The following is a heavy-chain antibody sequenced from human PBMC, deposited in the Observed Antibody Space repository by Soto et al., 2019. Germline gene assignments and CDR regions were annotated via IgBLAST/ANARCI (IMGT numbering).Heavy chain of an antibody. CDR2: IWYDGSNK. D-gene: IGHD5-18*01. Sequence: GGSLRLSCAASGFTFSSYGMHWVRQAPGKGLEWVAVIWYDGSNKYNADSVKGRFTISRDNSKNTLYLRMNSLRAEDTAVYYCAKDPDGYSYGSIDYWGQGTLVTVSS. CDR3: AKDPDGYSYGSIDY. J-gene: IGHJ4*02. V-gene: IGHV3-33*06. CDR1: GFTFSSYG.